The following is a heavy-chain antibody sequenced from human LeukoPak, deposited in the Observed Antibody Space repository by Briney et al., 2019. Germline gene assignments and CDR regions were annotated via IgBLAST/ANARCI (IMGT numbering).Heavy chain of an antibody. V-gene: IGHV3-30*04. CDR2: ISYDGSQK. J-gene: IGHJ4*02. D-gene: IGHD4-17*01. CDR1: GFTFSHYA. CDR3: AREDYGQFYFDY. Sequence: PGGSLRLSCAASGFTFSHYAMHWVRQAPGKGLEWVAVISYDGSQKFHADSVKGRFIVSRDNYKNMLYLHMNSLRIEDTAVDYCAREDYGQFYFDYWGQGTLVTVSS.